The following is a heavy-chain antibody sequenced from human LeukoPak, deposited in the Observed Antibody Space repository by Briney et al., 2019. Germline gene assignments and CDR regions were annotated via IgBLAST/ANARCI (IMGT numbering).Heavy chain of an antibody. CDR2: IRSKAYGGTT. CDR3: TRDGDSSGLYFDY. V-gene: IGHV3-49*03. Sequence: PGRSLRLSCTASGFTFGDYAMSWFRQAPGKGLEWVGFIRSKAYGGTTEYAASVKGRFTISRDDSKSIAYMQMNSLTTEDTAGYYFTRDGDSSGLYFDYWGQGTLVTVSS. D-gene: IGHD6-19*01. J-gene: IGHJ4*02. CDR1: GFTFGDYA.